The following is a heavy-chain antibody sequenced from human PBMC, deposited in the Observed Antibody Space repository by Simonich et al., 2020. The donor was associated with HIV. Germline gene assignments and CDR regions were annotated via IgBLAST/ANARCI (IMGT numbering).Heavy chain of an antibody. V-gene: IGHV1-46*01. Sequence: QVQLVQSGAEVKKPGASVKVSCKTSGYTFTNHFIHWVRQAPGQGLEWMGIINPRSGDTSHAQKVQGGVTMTRDTSTSTVYMDLRSLRSEDTAVYFCARAPYTSGWYGIDYWGQGTLVTVSS. J-gene: IGHJ4*02. CDR2: INPRSGDT. CDR3: ARAPYTSGWYGIDY. D-gene: IGHD6-19*01. CDR1: GYTFTNHF.